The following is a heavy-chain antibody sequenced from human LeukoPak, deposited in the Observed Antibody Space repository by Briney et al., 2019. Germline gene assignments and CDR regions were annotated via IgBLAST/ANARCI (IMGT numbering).Heavy chain of an antibody. CDR1: GYTFTGYY. J-gene: IGHJ4*02. CDR2: INPSGGST. D-gene: IGHD3-10*01. CDR3: ARDRGEGYYFDY. V-gene: IGHV1-46*01. Sequence: ASVKVSCKASGYTFTGYYMHWVRQAPGQGLEWMGGINPSGGSTSYTQKFQGRLTMTRDTSTSTVCLELSSLRSEDSAVYYCARDRGEGYYFDYWGQGTLVTVSS.